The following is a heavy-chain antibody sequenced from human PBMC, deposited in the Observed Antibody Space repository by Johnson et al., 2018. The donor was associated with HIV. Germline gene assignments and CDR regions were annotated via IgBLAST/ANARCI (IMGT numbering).Heavy chain of an antibody. CDR3: AKAPYGSGIRPGAFDI. D-gene: IGHD3-10*01. CDR1: GFTFSSYG. V-gene: IGHV3-30*18. CDR2: ISYDGSNK. J-gene: IGHJ3*02. Sequence: QVQLVESVGGVVQPGRSLRLSCAASGFTFSSYGMHWVRQAPGKGLEWVAVISYDGSNKYYAGSVKGRFTISRDNSKTTLYLQMNSLRAEDTAVYYCAKAPYGSGIRPGAFDIWGQGTMVTVSS.